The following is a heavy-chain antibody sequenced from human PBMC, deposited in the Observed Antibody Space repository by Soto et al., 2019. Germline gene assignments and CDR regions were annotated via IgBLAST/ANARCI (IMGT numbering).Heavy chain of an antibody. Sequence: PGGSLRLSCAASGFTFSSYWMHWVRQVPGKGLVWVSRINSDGSSTTYADSVKGRFTISRDNTKNTLYLQMNSLRGEDTAVYYCVRDLYSSSARGPKYYFDYWGQGTLVTVSS. V-gene: IGHV3-74*01. CDR1: GFTFSSYW. D-gene: IGHD6-6*01. CDR3: VRDLYSSSARGPKYYFDY. J-gene: IGHJ4*02. CDR2: INSDGSST.